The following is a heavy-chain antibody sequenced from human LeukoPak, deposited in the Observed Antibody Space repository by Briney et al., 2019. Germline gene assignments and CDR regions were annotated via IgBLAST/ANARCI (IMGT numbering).Heavy chain of an antibody. CDR3: ARDIGGRGYDFWSGYYYYYYMDV. D-gene: IGHD3-3*01. CDR1: GYTFTSNN. Sequence: GASVKVSCKASGYTFTSNNINWVRQAPGQGLEWMGWMNPKSGNSDYAQKFQGGLTMTRDTSTNTAYMELSGLRSEDTAVYYCARDIGGRGYDFWSGYYYYYYMDVWGKGTTVTVSS. CDR2: MNPKSGNS. J-gene: IGHJ6*03. V-gene: IGHV1-8*02.